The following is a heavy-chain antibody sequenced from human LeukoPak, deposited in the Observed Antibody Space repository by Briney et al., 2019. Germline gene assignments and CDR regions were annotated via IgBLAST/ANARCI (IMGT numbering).Heavy chain of an antibody. CDR3: ARVGGLWFGELHPNYYYGMDV. Sequence: GASVKVSCKASGYTFTSYGISWVRQAPGQGLEWMGWISAYNGNTNYAQKLQGRVTMTTDTSTSTAYMELRSLRSDDTAVYYCARVGGLWFGELHPNYYYGMDVWGQGTTVTVSS. CDR2: ISAYNGNT. V-gene: IGHV1-18*01. D-gene: IGHD3-10*01. CDR1: GYTFTSYG. J-gene: IGHJ6*02.